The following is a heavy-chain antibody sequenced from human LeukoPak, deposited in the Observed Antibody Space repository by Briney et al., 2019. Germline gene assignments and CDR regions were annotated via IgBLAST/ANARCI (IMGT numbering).Heavy chain of an antibody. D-gene: IGHD6-19*01. CDR3: AKGPLGSSGWYVY. Sequence: PGGSLRLSCAASGFTFSSYAMSWVRQAPGKGLEWVSAISGSGGSTYYADSVKGRFTISRDNSKHTLYLQMNSLRAEDTAVYYCAKGPLGSSGWYVYWGQGTLVTVSS. CDR1: GFTFSSYA. J-gene: IGHJ4*02. V-gene: IGHV3-23*01. CDR2: ISGSGGST.